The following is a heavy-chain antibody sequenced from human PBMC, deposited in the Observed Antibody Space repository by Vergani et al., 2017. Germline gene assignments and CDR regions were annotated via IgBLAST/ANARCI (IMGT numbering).Heavy chain of an antibody. D-gene: IGHD6-6*01. CDR3: ARVGGRAARRGYFDF. CDR2: INHSGST. Sequence: QVQLQQWGAGLLKPSETLSLTCAVYVGSFSGYCWSWIRQPPGKGLEWVGEINHSGSTNYNPSLKSRVTISVDTSKNQFSLKLSSVTAADTAVYYCARVGGRAARRGYFDFWGQGTLVTVSS. J-gene: IGHJ4*02. CDR1: VGSFSGYC. V-gene: IGHV4-34*01.